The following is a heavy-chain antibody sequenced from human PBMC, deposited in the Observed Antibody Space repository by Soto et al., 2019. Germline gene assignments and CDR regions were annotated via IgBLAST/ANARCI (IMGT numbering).Heavy chain of an antibody. D-gene: IGHD1-7*01. CDR1: GYTFTSYG. CDR2: ISAYNGNT. Sequence: ASVKVSCKASGYTFTSYGISWVRQAPGQGLEWMGWISAYNGNTNYAQKLQGRVTMTTDTSTSTAYMELRSLRSDDTAVYYCARDYNWNYVRGPVRRFWFDPWGLGTLVTVSS. J-gene: IGHJ5*02. V-gene: IGHV1-18*04. CDR3: ARDYNWNYVRGPVRRFWFDP.